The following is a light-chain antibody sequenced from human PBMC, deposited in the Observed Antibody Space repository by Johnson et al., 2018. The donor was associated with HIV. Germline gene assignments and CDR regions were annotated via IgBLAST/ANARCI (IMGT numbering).Light chain of an antibody. J-gene: IGLJ1*01. CDR3: GTLDSSLSAYV. CDR1: SSNIGNNY. CDR2: ENN. V-gene: IGLV1-51*02. Sequence: QSVLTQPPSVSAAPGQKVTISCSGSSSNIGNNYVSWYQQLPGTAPKLLIYENNKRPSGIPDRFSGSKSGTSATLGITGLQTGDEAYYYRGTLDSSLSAYVVGSGTKVTVL.